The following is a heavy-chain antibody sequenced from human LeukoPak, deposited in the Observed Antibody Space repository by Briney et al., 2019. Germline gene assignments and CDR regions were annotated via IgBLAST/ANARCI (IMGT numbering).Heavy chain of an antibody. CDR2: ISGRGGST. CDR1: GFTFSSYA. Sequence: GGSLRLSCAASGFTFSSYAMSWVRQAPGKGLEWVSAISGRGGSTYYADSVQGRFTISRDNSKNTLYLQMNSLRAEDTAVYYCAKDSEAGYFDYWGQGTLVTVSS. V-gene: IGHV3-23*01. CDR3: AKDSEAGYFDY. J-gene: IGHJ4*02. D-gene: IGHD6-19*01.